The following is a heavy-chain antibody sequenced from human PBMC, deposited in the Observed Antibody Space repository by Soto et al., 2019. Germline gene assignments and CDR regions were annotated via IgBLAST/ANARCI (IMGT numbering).Heavy chain of an antibody. Sequence: GGSLRLSCAASGLTFSSYSMNWVRQAPGKGLEWVSSISSSSSYIYYADSVKGRFTISRDNAKNSLYLQMNSLRAEDTAVYYCARDGPTAMSPPALDVWGKGTTVTVSS. CDR1: GLTFSSYS. V-gene: IGHV3-21*01. CDR2: ISSSSSYI. J-gene: IGHJ6*04. CDR3: ARDGPTAMSPPALDV. D-gene: IGHD2-2*01.